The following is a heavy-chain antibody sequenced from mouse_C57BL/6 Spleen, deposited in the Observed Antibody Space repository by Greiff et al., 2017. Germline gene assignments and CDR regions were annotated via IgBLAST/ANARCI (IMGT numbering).Heavy chain of an antibody. CDR1: GFTFSDYG. CDR2: ISSGSSTI. V-gene: IGHV5-17*01. CDR3: ARHGNYWYVDV. Sequence: EVKLLESGGGLVKPGGSLKLSCAASGFTFSDYGMHWVRQAPEKGLEWVAYISSGSSTIYYADTVKGRFTISRDNAKNTLFLQMTSQRSEDTAMYYCARHGNYWYVDVWGTGTTVTVSS. J-gene: IGHJ1*03. D-gene: IGHD2-1*01.